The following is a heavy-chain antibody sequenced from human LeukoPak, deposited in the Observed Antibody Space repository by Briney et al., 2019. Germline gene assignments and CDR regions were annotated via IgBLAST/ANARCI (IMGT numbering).Heavy chain of an antibody. J-gene: IGHJ4*02. V-gene: IGHV1-46*01. CDR2: INPSGGST. D-gene: IGHD1-26*01. Sequence: ASVKVSCKASGYTFTSYYMHWVRQAPGQGLEWMGLINPSGGSTSYAQKFQGRVTMTRDASTSTVYMELSSLRSEDTAVYYCARDRGGSFFDYWGQGTLVTVSS. CDR1: GYTFTSYY. CDR3: ARDRGGSFFDY.